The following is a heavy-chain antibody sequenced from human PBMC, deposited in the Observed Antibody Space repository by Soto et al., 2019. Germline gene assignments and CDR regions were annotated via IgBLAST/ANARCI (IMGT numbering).Heavy chain of an antibody. Sequence: PGGSLRLSCAASGFTFSSYWMHWVRQAPGKGLVWVSRINSDGSSTSYADSVKGRFTISRDNAKNTLYLQMNSLRAEDTAVYYCARVIGYCSSTSCEPAFDPWGQGTLVTVSS. CDR1: GFTFSSYW. J-gene: IGHJ5*02. CDR3: ARVIGYCSSTSCEPAFDP. D-gene: IGHD2-2*01. CDR2: INSDGSST. V-gene: IGHV3-74*01.